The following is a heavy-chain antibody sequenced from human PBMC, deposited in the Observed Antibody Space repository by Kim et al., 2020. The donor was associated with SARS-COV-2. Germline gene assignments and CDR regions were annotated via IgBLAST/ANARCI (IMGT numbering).Heavy chain of an antibody. D-gene: IGHD1-7*01. J-gene: IGHJ5*02. CDR1: GYTFTGYY. CDR3: ARSPDWNYKGATLGWFDP. Sequence: ASVKVSCKASGYTFTGYYMHWVRQAPGQGLEWMGWINPNSGGTNYAQKFQGRVTMTRDTSISTAYMELSRLRSDDTAVYYCARSPDWNYKGATLGWFDPWGQGTLVTVSS. V-gene: IGHV1-2*02. CDR2: INPNSGGT.